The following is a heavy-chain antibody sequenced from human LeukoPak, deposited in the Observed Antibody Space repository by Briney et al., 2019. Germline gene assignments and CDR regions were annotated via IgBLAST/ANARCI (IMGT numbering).Heavy chain of an antibody. J-gene: IGHJ4*02. D-gene: IGHD3-3*01. V-gene: IGHV3-23*01. CDR1: GFTLSSYA. Sequence: GGSLRLSCAASGFTLSSYAMSWVRQAPGKGLEWVSAISGSGGSTYYADSVKGRFTISRDNSKNTLYLQMNSLRAEDTAVYYCARTPNYGFWNNYGSLDSWGQGTLVTISS. CDR2: ISGSGGST. CDR3: ARTPNYGFWNNYGSLDS.